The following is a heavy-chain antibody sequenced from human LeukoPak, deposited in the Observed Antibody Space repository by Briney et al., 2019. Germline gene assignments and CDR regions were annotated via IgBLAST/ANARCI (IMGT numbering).Heavy chain of an antibody. CDR3: ARKENVYYYFDY. Sequence: ASETLSLTCTVSGYSITSSSWWGWIRQPPGKGLEWIGYIYHSGTTYYNPSLQSRVTMSVDTSKNQFSLKLSSVTAVDTAVYYCARKENVYYYFDYWGQGTLVTVSS. D-gene: IGHD3-10*01. V-gene: IGHV4-28*01. J-gene: IGHJ4*02. CDR2: IYHSGTT. CDR1: GYSITSSSW.